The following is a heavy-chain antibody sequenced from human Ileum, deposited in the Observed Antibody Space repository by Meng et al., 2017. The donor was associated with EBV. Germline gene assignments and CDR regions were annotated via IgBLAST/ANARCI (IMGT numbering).Heavy chain of an antibody. CDR2: IYNSGST. CDR3: ARGQKGYFDL. CDR1: GGSISSSNYY. Sequence: QVHLQGQGPGLVKPSQTLSLTCTVSGGSISSSNYYWSWIRQPPGKGLEWSGHIYNSGSTYYNPSLKSRITISVDTSKNQFSLKLSSVTAADTAVYYCARGQKGYFDLWGRGTLVTVSS. V-gene: IGHV4-30-4*01. J-gene: IGHJ2*01.